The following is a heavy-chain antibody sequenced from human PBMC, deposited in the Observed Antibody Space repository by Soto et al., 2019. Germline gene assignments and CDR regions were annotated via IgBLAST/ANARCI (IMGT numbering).Heavy chain of an antibody. CDR3: ARDRVWSRMRVYGMDV. D-gene: IGHD3-3*01. CDR1: GFRFGDYA. Sequence: QVQLVESGGGVVQSGRSLRLSCVTSGFRFGDYAMHWVRQAPGKGLEWVAVISYDGRHTYYADSVKGRFTISRDNSRNTLSLQMNSLRDDTAVYYFARDRVWSRMRVYGMDVWGRGTTVTVSS. J-gene: IGHJ6*02. CDR2: ISYDGRHT. V-gene: IGHV3-30*03.